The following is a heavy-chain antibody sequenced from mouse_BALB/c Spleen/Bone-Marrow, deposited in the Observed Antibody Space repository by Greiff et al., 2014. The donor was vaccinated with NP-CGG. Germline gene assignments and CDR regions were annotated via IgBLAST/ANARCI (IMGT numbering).Heavy chain of an antibody. CDR2: IWGDGST. V-gene: IGHV2-3*01. CDR3: AKQEGFSYAMDY. Sequence: VHLVESGPGLVAPSQSLSITCTVSGFSVTSYGVSWVRQPPGKGLEWLGVIWGDGSTNYHSALISRLSISKDNSKSQVLLKLNSHQTDDTAAYYSAKQEGFSYAMDYWGQGTSVTVSS. J-gene: IGHJ4*01. CDR1: GFSVTSYG.